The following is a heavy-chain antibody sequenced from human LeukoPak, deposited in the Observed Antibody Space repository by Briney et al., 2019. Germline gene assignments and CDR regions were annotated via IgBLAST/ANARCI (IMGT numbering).Heavy chain of an antibody. CDR1: GFTFSDYY. CDR2: NSSSGSTI. J-gene: IGHJ3*02. Sequence: KTGGSLRLSCAASGFTFSDYYMSWIRQALGKGLEWVSYNSSSGSTIYYADSMKGRFTISRDNAKNSLYLQMNSLRAEDTAVYYCARDRRCSGGSCYSFYDAFDIWGQGTMVTVSS. D-gene: IGHD2-15*01. CDR3: ARDRRCSGGSCYSFYDAFDI. V-gene: IGHV3-11*01.